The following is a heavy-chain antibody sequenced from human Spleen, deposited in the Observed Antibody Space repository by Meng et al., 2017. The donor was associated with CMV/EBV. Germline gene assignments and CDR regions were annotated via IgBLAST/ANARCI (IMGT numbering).Heavy chain of an antibody. CDR1: GFTFSTYS. D-gene: IGHD6-19*01. CDR3: AKDPEGYSRGWYDY. CDR2: ISGSGDTT. V-gene: IGHV3-23*01. J-gene: IGHJ4*02. Sequence: GGSLRLSCAASGFTFSTYSMNWVRQAPGKGLEWVSAISGSGDTTYYADSVKGRFTIYRDNSKNTLYLQMKSLRAEDTAVYYCAKDPEGYSRGWYDYWGQGTLVTVSS.